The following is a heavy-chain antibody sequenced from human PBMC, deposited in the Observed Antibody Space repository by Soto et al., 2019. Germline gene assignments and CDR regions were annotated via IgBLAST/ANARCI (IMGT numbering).Heavy chain of an antibody. Sequence: PSETLSLTCTVSGGSISSYYWSWIRQPPGKGLEWIGYIYYSGSTNYNPSLKSRVTISVDTSKNQFSLKLSSVTAADTAVYYCARGFRGWLDYWGQGTLVTVSS. J-gene: IGHJ4*02. CDR2: IYYSGST. CDR3: ARGFRGWLDY. D-gene: IGHD3-10*01. CDR1: GGSISSYY. V-gene: IGHV4-59*01.